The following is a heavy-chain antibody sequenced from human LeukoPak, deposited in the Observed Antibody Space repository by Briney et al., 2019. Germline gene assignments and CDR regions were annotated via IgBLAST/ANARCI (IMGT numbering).Heavy chain of an antibody. Sequence: KSSETLSLTCAVYGGSFSGYYWSWIRQPPGKGLEWIGEINHSGSTNYNPSLKSRVTISVDTSKNQFSLKLSSVTAADTAVYYCARVGTPTAPPPPPLIDYWGQRTLVTVSS. V-gene: IGHV4-34*01. CDR3: ARVGTPTAPPPPPLIDY. CDR1: GGSFSGYY. CDR2: INHSGST. D-gene: IGHD3-10*01. J-gene: IGHJ4*02.